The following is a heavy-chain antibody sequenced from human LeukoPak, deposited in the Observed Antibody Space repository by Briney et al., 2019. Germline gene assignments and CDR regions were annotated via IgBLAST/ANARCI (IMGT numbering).Heavy chain of an antibody. J-gene: IGHJ1*01. CDR3: ATYSSLNRREFQY. Sequence: GGSLRLSCAASGFTFSSYWMGWVRQAPGKGLQWVANIKTDGSEKYYVDSVRGRFTISRDNAKNSLYLQMNSLRAEDTAVYYCATYSSLNRREFQYWGQGTLLTVSS. D-gene: IGHD3-22*01. V-gene: IGHV3-7*01. CDR2: IKTDGSEK. CDR1: GFTFSSYW.